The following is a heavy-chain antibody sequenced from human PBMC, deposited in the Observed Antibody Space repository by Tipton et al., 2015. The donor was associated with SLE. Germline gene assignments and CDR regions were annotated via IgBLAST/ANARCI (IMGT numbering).Heavy chain of an antibody. V-gene: IGHV4-61*09. CDR3: ARGISWDTLTGYYIAGYFDS. CDR2: LYTSGST. J-gene: IGHJ4*02. Sequence: TLSPTCTVSGGSITGASYYLSWIRQPAGKGLEWIGHLYTSGSTDYNPSLKSRITMSMDLSNNQFSLKLSSVTAADTAVYYCARGISWDTLTGYYIAGYFDSWGQGALVTVSS. CDR1: GGSITGASYY. D-gene: IGHD3-9*01.